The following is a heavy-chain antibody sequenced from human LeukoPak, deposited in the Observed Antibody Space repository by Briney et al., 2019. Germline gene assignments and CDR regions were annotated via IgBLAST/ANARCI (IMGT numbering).Heavy chain of an antibody. D-gene: IGHD3-16*02. CDR2: LYSGGSA. J-gene: IGHJ4*02. CDR1: GDSISSYN. V-gene: IGHV3-53*01. CDR3: ARGTWGSYRYVDY. Sequence: ETLSLTCTVSGDSISSYNWTWVRQAPGKGLEWVSVLYSGGSAYYADSVKGRFTISRDNSKNTLYLQMNSLRAEDTAVYYCARGTWGSYRYVDYWGQGTLVTVSS.